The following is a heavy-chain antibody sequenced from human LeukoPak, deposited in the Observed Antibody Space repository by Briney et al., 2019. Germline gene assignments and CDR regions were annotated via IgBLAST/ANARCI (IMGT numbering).Heavy chain of an antibody. Sequence: ASVKDSCKASGYTFTRYYMHWVRQAPGQGLEWMGWINPNSGGTNYAQKFQGRVTTTRDTSISTAYMELSRLRSDDTAVYYCARGTRITMVRGVIVYWGQGTLVTVSS. CDR1: GYTFTRYY. CDR2: INPNSGGT. J-gene: IGHJ4*02. D-gene: IGHD3-10*01. V-gene: IGHV1-2*02. CDR3: ARGTRITMVRGVIVY.